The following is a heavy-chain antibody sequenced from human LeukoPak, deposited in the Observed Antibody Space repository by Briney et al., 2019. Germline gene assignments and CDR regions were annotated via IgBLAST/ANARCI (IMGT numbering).Heavy chain of an antibody. CDR1: GYTFSSYG. J-gene: IGHJ4*02. D-gene: IGHD2-8*01. CDR2: ISAYTGQT. Sequence: GASVKVSYKAFGYTFSSYGFSWVRQAPGQGLEWMGWISAYTGQTKYAENLQGRVTMTTDTSTSTAYMELRSLNSDDTAVYYCARPRVYALGGYYFDYWGQGTLVTVSS. CDR3: ARPRVYALGGYYFDY. V-gene: IGHV1-18*01.